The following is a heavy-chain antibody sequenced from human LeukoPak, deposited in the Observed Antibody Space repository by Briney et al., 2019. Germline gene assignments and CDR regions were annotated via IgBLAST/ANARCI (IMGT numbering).Heavy chain of an antibody. J-gene: IGHJ4*02. Sequence: GGSLRLSCAASGFTFSGYSMNWVRQAPGKGLEWVSYISGSSTTIYYADSVKGRFTISRDNAKNSLYLQTNSLRAEDTALYYCANDIAQTGYFFFDYWGQGTLVTVSS. CDR2: ISGSSTTI. V-gene: IGHV3-48*04. CDR1: GFTFSGYS. CDR3: ANDIAQTGYFFFDY. D-gene: IGHD3-9*01.